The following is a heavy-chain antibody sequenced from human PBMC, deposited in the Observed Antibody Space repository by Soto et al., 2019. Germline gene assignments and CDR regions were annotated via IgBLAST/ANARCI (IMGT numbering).Heavy chain of an antibody. CDR2: IYSGGTT. D-gene: IGHD3-22*01. Sequence: EVQLVETGGGLIQPGGSLRLSCVASGFTVSTNYMSWVRQAPGKGLEWVSVIYSGGTTYYADSVKGRFTISRDNLKNTLYLQMNSLRAEDTGVYYCARGLYDSSGYWGDWGQRTLVTVSS. J-gene: IGHJ4*02. V-gene: IGHV3-53*02. CDR1: GFTVSTNY. CDR3: ARGLYDSSGYWGD.